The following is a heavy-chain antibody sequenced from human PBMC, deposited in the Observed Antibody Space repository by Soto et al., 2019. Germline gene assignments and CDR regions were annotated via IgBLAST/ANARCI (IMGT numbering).Heavy chain of an antibody. V-gene: IGHV3-74*01. CDR3: ARDLRFSSSWFLIGWFDP. CDR1: GFTFSSYW. Sequence: GGSLRLSCAASGFTFSSYWMHWVRQAPGKGLVWVSRINSDGSSTNYADSVKGRFTISRDNAKNTLYLQMNSLRAEDTAVYYCARDLRFSSSWFLIGWFDPWGQGTLVTAPQ. CDR2: INSDGSST. J-gene: IGHJ5*02. D-gene: IGHD6-13*01.